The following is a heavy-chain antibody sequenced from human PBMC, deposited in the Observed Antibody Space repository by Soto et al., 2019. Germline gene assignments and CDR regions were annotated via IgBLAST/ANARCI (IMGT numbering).Heavy chain of an antibody. CDR2: IYHSGST. CDR3: ARRRGFPYYYGMDV. D-gene: IGHD5-12*01. CDR1: GGSISSGGYS. J-gene: IGHJ6*02. V-gene: IGHV4-30-2*01. Sequence: QLQLQESGSGLVKPSQTLSLTCAVSGGSISSGGYSWSWIRQPPGKGLEWIGYIYHSGSTYYNPSLKGGVTISVDSSKNQFSLKLSSVPAADTAVYYWARRRGFPYYYGMDVWGQGTTVTVSS.